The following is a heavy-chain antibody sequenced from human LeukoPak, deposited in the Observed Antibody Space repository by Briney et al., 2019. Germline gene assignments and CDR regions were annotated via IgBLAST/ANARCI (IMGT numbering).Heavy chain of an antibody. CDR2: ICSSGSTI. V-gene: IGHV3-48*03. Sequence: PGGALGLSCAAPGFTLSFYAMGWGRPAPGKGREGGSYICSSGSTIYYADSVKGRFTISRDNAKNSLYLQMNSLRAEDTAVYYCARDCGGGSCYGPYDAFDIWGQGTMVTVSS. J-gene: IGHJ3*02. D-gene: IGHD2-15*01. CDR3: ARDCGGGSCYGPYDAFDI. CDR1: GFTLSFYA.